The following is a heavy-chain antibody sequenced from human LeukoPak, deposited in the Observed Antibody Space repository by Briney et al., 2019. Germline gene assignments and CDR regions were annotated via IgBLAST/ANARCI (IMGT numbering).Heavy chain of an antibody. CDR3: ARLGIAVAGTGGGYYYYYMDV. Sequence: SQTLSLTCAISGDTVSSNSAAWNWIRPSPSRGLEWLGRTYYRSKWYNDYAVSVKSRITINPDTAKNQFSLQLNSVTPEDTAVYYCARLGIAVAGTGGGYYYYYMDVWGKGTTVTVSS. CDR2: TYYRSKWYN. J-gene: IGHJ6*03. CDR1: GDTVSSNSAA. V-gene: IGHV6-1*01. D-gene: IGHD6-19*01.